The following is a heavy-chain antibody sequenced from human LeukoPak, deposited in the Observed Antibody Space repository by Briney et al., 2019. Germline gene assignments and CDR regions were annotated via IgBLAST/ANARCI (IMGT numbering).Heavy chain of an antibody. CDR3: ARDSYYDILTGYYPYYFYGMDV. V-gene: IGHV4-30-4*08. D-gene: IGHD3-9*01. Sequence: PSQTLSLTCIVSGGSISSGNYFWSWIRQSPGTGLEWIGYIYYSGSTYCNPSFESRVTISIDTSKNQFSLRPTSVTAADTAVYYCARDSYYDILTGYYPYYFYGMDVWGQGTTVTVSS. J-gene: IGHJ6*02. CDR2: IYYSGST. CDR1: GGSISSGNYF.